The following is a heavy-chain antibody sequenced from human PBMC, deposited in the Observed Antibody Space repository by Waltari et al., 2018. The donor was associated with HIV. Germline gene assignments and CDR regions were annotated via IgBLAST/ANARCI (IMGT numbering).Heavy chain of an antibody. J-gene: IGHJ4*02. CDR1: GFTFSSYA. D-gene: IGHD3-9*01. CDR3: AKGNYDVLTGYYGPSFEY. V-gene: IGHV3-64D*06. Sequence: EVELVESGGTLVQPGGSLRLSCSASGFTFSSYAIHWVRQTPGKGLEYVSAISGDGHSPYYAGSLKGRFTITRDNSKNTVWLQMRSLRAEDTAVYYCAKGNYDVLTGYYGPSFEYWGQGTLVTVSS. CDR2: ISGDGHSP.